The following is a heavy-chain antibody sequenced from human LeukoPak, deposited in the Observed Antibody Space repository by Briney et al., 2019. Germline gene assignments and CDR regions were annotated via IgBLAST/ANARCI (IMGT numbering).Heavy chain of an antibody. CDR3: ASDMVQVSYMDV. CDR1: GFTFSSYG. V-gene: IGHV3-30*03. Sequence: PGGSLRLSCAASGFTFSSYGMHWVRQAPGKGLEWVAVISYDGSNKYYADSVKGRFTISRDNSKNTLYLQMNSLRAEDTAVYYCASDMVQVSYMDVWGKGTTVTISS. D-gene: IGHD3-10*01. J-gene: IGHJ6*03. CDR2: ISYDGSNK.